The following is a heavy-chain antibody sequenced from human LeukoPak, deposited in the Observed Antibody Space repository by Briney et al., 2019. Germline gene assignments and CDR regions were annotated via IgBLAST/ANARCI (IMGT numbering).Heavy chain of an antibody. CDR3: ARDVEVAPLKPDSATDAFDI. J-gene: IGHJ3*02. D-gene: IGHD2-21*01. CDR1: GFTFSSYS. V-gene: IGHV3-48*01. Sequence: GGSLRLSCAASGFTFSSYSMIWVRQAPGKGLEWVSYICSSSSTIYYADSVKGRFTISRDNAKNSLYLQMNSLRAEDTAVYYCARDVEVAPLKPDSATDAFDIWGQGTMVTVSS. CDR2: ICSSSSTI.